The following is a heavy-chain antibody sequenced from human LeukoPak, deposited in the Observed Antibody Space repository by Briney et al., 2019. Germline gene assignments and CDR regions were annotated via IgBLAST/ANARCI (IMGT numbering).Heavy chain of an antibody. D-gene: IGHD5-12*01. V-gene: IGHV4-59*01. CDR2: IYYSGST. CDR3: ARAKRGYSGYDPFDY. J-gene: IGHJ4*02. Sequence: KPSETLSLTRTVSGGSISSYYWSWIRQPPGKGLEWIGYIYYSGSTNYNPSLKSRVTISVDTSKNQFSLKLSSVTAADTAVYYCARAKRGYSGYDPFDYWGQGTLVTVSS. CDR1: GGSISSYY.